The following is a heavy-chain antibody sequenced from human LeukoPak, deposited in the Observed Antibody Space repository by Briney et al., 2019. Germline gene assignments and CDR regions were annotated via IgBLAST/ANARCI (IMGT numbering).Heavy chain of an antibody. CDR3: AKVPGDGSGWYAFDY. CDR1: GFTFSSYS. J-gene: IGHJ4*02. Sequence: PGGSLRLSCAASGFTFSSYSMSWVRQAAGKLLEWVAGISGSGGSTYYADSVKGRFTISRDNSKNTLYLLMDSLRAEDTAVYYCAKVPGDGSGWYAFDYWGQGTLVTVSS. CDR2: ISGSGGST. D-gene: IGHD6-19*01. V-gene: IGHV3-23*01.